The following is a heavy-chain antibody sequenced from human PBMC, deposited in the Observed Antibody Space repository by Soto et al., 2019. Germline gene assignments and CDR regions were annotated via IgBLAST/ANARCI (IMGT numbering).Heavy chain of an antibody. D-gene: IGHD3-16*01. CDR2: ISGSGGST. J-gene: IGHJ3*02. CDR1: GFTFSSYA. Sequence: EVQLLESGGGLVQPGGSLRRSCAASGFTFSSYAMSWVRQAPGKGLEWVSAISGSGGSTYYADSVKGRFTISRDNSKNTLYLQMNSLRAEDTAVYYCAKLPTGLMDAFDIWGQGTMVTVSS. V-gene: IGHV3-23*01. CDR3: AKLPTGLMDAFDI.